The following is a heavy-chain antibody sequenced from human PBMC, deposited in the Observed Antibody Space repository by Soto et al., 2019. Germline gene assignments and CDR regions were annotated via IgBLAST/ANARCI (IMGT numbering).Heavy chain of an antibody. J-gene: IGHJ6*02. V-gene: IGHV4-31*03. CDR2: IYYSGST. CDR1: GGSISSGGYY. D-gene: IGHD3-3*01. CDR3: ARAKVTIFGVVIQGGMDV. Sequence: SETLSLTCTVSGGSISSGGYYWSWIRQHPGKGLEWIGYIYYSGSTYYNPSLKSRVTISVDTSKNQFSLKLSSVTAADTAVYYRARAKVTIFGVVIQGGMDVWGQGTTVTVSS.